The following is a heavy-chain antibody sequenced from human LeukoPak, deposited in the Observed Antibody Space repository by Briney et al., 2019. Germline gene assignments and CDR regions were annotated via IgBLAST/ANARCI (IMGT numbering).Heavy chain of an antibody. Sequence: GGSLRLSCAASGFTFSSYSMNWVRQAPGKGLEWVSYISSSSSTIYYADSVKGRFTISRDNAKNSLYLQMNSLRAEDTAVYYCAREEGDYERYYYYMDVWGKGTTVTVSS. J-gene: IGHJ6*03. CDR3: AREEGDYERYYYYMDV. D-gene: IGHD4-17*01. CDR1: GFTFSSYS. V-gene: IGHV3-48*04. CDR2: ISSSSSTI.